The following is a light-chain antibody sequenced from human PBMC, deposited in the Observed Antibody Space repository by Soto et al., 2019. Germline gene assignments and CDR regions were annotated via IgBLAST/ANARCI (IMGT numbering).Light chain of an antibody. CDR3: QSYDSSLKV. Sequence: QSVLTQPPSLSGAPGKRVTISCTGSSSNIGAGYYVHWYQQLPGTAPKLLIYGNSNRPSGVPDRFSGSKSGTSASLAITGLQAEDEADYYCQSYDSSLKVFGGGTKLTVL. V-gene: IGLV1-40*01. CDR1: SSNIGAGYY. CDR2: GNS. J-gene: IGLJ2*01.